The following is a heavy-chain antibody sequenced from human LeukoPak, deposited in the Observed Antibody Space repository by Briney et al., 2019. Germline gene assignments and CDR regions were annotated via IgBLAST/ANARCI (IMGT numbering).Heavy chain of an antibody. D-gene: IGHD2-8*01. J-gene: IGHJ3*02. CDR1: GGSISSSSYY. CDR2: IYYSGST. V-gene: IGHV4-39*07. CDR3: ARYGVFVAFDI. Sequence: SETLSLTCTVSGGSISSSSYYWGWIRQPPGKGLEWIGSIYYSGSTYYNPSLKSRVTISVDTSKNQFSLKLSSVTAADTAVYYCARYGVFVAFDIWGQGTMVTVSS.